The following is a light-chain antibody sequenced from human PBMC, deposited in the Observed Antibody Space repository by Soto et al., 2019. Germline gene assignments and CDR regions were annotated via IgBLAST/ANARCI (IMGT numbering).Light chain of an antibody. CDR1: SSDVGGYNY. Sequence: QSALTQPASVSESPGQSITISCTGTSSDVGGYNYVSWYQQHPGKVPKLMIYGVSNRPSGVSNRFSGSKSGNTASLTIYGLQAGTGAASSCSSYSSSSTRVFGGGPKVTVL. CDR2: GVS. V-gene: IGLV2-14*01. CDR3: SSYSSSSTRV. J-gene: IGLJ3*02.